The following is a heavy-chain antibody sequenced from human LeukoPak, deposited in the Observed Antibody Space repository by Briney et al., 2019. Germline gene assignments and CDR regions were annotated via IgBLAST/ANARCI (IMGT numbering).Heavy chain of an antibody. CDR1: GGSISSYY. CDR2: IYYSGST. CDR3: ARRIAAAGEIDY. V-gene: IGHV4-59*08. J-gene: IGHJ4*02. Sequence: SETLSLTCTVSGGSISSYYWSWIRQPPGKGLEWIGYIYYSGSTNYNPSLKSRVTISVDTSKNQFSLKLSSVTAADTAVYYCARRIAAAGEIDYWGQGTLVAVSS. D-gene: IGHD6-13*01.